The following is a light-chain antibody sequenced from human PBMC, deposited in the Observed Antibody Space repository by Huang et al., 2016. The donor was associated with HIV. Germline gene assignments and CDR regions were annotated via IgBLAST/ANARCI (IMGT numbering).Light chain of an antibody. J-gene: IGKJ2*01. CDR2: GAA. Sequence: ELVLTQSPVTLSLSPGEGASLSCRASQGVHNSYLAWYQQKPGQAPRLRIFGAAHRATGVPQRVRGSESGTDVTRTISGLDPEDFAVYYCQQYGTLRYTFGQGTKLEI. CDR3: QQYGTLRYT. CDR1: QGVHNSY. V-gene: IGKV3-20*01.